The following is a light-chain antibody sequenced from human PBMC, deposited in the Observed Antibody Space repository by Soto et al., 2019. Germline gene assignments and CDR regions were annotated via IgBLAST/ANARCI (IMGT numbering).Light chain of an antibody. V-gene: IGLV2-8*01. CDR1: SSDVGAYNY. J-gene: IGLJ1*01. Sequence: QSALTQPPSASGSPGQSVTISCTGTSSDVGAYNYLSWYQQHPGKAPKLMIYEVSKRPSGVPDRFSGSKSSNTASLTVSGLQAEDEADYYCSSYAGSNNYVFGTGTKLTVL. CDR3: SSYAGSNNYV. CDR2: EVS.